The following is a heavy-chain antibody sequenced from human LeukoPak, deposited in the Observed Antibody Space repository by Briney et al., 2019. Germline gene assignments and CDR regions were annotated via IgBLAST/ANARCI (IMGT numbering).Heavy chain of an antibody. CDR3: ARSRYVGTMIAHWFDP. J-gene: IGHJ5*02. Sequence: PSETLSLTCTVSGGSISSSSYYWGWIRQPPGEGLEWIGSIYYSGSTYYNPSLKSRVTISVDTSKNQFSLKLSSVTAADTAVYYCARSRYVGTMIAHWFDPWGQGTLVTVSS. CDR1: GGSISSSSYY. V-gene: IGHV4-39*01. D-gene: IGHD3-22*01. CDR2: IYYSGST.